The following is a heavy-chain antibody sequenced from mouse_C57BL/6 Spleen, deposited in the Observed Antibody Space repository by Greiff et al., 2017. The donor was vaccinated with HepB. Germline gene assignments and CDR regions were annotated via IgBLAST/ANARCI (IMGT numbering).Heavy chain of an antibody. CDR3: ARLAGDYFDY. CDR1: GYTFTDYY. J-gene: IGHJ2*01. V-gene: IGHV1-26*01. CDR2: INPNNGGT. Sequence: EVKLQQSGPELVKPGASVKISCKASGYTFTDYYMNWVKQSHGKSLEWIGDINPNNGGTSYNQKFKGKATLTVDKSSSTAYMELRSLTSEDSAVYYCARLAGDYFDYWGQGTTLTVSS.